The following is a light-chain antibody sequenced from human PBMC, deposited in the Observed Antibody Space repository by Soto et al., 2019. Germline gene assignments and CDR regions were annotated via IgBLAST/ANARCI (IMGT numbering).Light chain of an antibody. J-gene: IGLJ1*01. CDR1: RTDVDGYYY. CDR2: DVF. CDR3: TSYTRSTPFSV. Sequence: QSALTQPASVSGSPGKSIAISCTGVRTDVDGYYYVSWYQQHPGQAPQFIIDDVFNRPSGVSHRFSGSKSGDTASLTISGLQAEDEADYYSTSYTRSTPFSVFGTGTKLTVL. V-gene: IGLV2-14*03.